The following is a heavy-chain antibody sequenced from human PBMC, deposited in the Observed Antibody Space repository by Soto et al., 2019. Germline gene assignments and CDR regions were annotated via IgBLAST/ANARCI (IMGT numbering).Heavy chain of an antibody. V-gene: IGHV1-8*01. Sequence: QVQLVQSGAEVKKPGASVKVSCKASGYTFTSFDINWVRQATGQGLEWMGWMNPNSGNTGYAQKFQGRVTMTRNTSISTAYMELSSMSSEDTDVYYCARAYTWGVAVAGTWGQGTLVTVSS. CDR3: ARAYTWGVAVAGT. CDR1: GYTFTSFD. CDR2: MNPNSGNT. J-gene: IGHJ4*02. D-gene: IGHD6-19*01.